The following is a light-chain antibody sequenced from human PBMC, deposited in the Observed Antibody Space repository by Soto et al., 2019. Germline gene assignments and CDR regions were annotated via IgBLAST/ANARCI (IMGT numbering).Light chain of an antibody. Sequence: ETVMTQSPATLSVSPGERATLSCRASQSVNSNLAWYQQESGQPPRLLVFVASTRATGVPARLSGSGSGTEFTLTISGLQSEDFAVYFFKQYASXPLTCGGGTKV. CDR2: VAS. V-gene: IGKV3-15*01. CDR1: QSVNSN. J-gene: IGKJ4*01. CDR3: KQYASXPLT.